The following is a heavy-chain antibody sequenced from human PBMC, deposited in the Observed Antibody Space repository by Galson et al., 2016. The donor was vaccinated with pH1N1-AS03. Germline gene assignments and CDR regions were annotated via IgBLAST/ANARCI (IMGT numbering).Heavy chain of an antibody. V-gene: IGHV4-59*01. CDR1: GDSMSPSY. CDR3: ARVRELSLLYYFDS. Sequence: ETLSLTCTVSGDSMSPSYWSWIRQPPGKRLEWIGFIHSSGVTTYSPSLKSRVSILVDTSQNQFSLHLRPVTAADTALYYCARVRELSLLYYFDSWGQGTQVTISS. D-gene: IGHD3-16*02. J-gene: IGHJ4*02. CDR2: IHSSGVT.